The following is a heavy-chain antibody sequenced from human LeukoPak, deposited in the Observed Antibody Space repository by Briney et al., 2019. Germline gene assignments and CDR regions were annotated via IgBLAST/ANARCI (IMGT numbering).Heavy chain of an antibody. D-gene: IGHD3-9*01. J-gene: IGHJ4*02. Sequence: GGSLRLSCLVSGHRISDYMMNWVRQAPGKGLEWVSSISARGGSIFYADSVKGRFTISRDNSKNTLYLQMNSLRAEDTAVYYCAKAYDILTGYFRDWGQGTLVTVSS. V-gene: IGHV3-23*01. CDR1: GHRISDYM. CDR2: ISARGGSI. CDR3: AKAYDILTGYFRD.